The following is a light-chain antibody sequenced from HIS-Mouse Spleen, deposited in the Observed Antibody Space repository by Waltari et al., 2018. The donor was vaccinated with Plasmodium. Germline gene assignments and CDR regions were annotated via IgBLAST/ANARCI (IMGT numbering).Light chain of an antibody. Sequence: DIQMTPSPSSLSASVGDRVTITCRASQSISSYLNWYQQKPGKAPKLLIYAASSLQSGVQSRFSGSGSGTDFTLTISSLQPEDFATYYCQQSYSTPQLTFGGGTKVEIK. CDR3: QQSYSTPQLT. CDR2: AAS. J-gene: IGKJ4*01. CDR1: QSISSY. V-gene: IGKV1-39*01.